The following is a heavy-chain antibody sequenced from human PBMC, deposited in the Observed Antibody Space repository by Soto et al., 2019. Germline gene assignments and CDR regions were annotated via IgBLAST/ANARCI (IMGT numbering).Heavy chain of an antibody. Sequence: SETLSLTCSVSGGSVRSGSYYWTWIRQPPGKGLEWIGYICQSGTTNYNASLKSRVTISIDTSKNQFFLKLNSVTAADTAVYYCARDSSGRHDYWGQGTLVTVSS. CDR1: GGSVRSGSYY. D-gene: IGHD3-22*01. V-gene: IGHV4-61*01. CDR3: ARDSSGRHDY. CDR2: ICQSGTT. J-gene: IGHJ4*02.